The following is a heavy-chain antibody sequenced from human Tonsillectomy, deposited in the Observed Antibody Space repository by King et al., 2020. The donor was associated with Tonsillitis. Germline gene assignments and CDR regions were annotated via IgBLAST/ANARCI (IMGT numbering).Heavy chain of an antibody. CDR1: GFNFNDYG. Sequence: VQLVESGGGVVQPGRSLRLSCAASGFNFNDYGFHWVREVPGKGPEWVAVIWFEGTQKYYAESVNGRFTISRDNSKNTVYLERNGLRDEDTAVYYCTRRGYSSSWLDIWGQGTLVTVSS. D-gene: IGHD6-13*01. CDR2: IWFEGTQK. J-gene: IGHJ3*02. V-gene: IGHV3-33*01. CDR3: TRRGYSSSWLDI.